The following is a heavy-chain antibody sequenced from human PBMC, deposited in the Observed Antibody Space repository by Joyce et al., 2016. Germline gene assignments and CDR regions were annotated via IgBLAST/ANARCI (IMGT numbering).Heavy chain of an antibody. V-gene: IGHV3-23*04. Sequence: EMQLEESGGNLVHPGGSLSLSCTVSQTRSHNYGSGWVRQVQGKGWEGVSARGASGGGIYYADSVRGRFTVSRDNSKNTMYLQMTSLQTEDTAIYYCARAMTVVVAYTLRDGFDVWGRGTLVAVSS. J-gene: IGHJ3*01. D-gene: IGHD2-15*01. CDR3: ARAMTVVVAYTLRDGFDV. CDR2: RGASGGGI. CDR1: QTRSHNYG.